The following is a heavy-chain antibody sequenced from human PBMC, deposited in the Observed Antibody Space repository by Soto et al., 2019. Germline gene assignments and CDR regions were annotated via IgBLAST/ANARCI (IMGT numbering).Heavy chain of an antibody. CDR1: GFTFSSYG. V-gene: IGHV3-33*01. D-gene: IGHD2-15*01. J-gene: IGHJ6*02. Sequence: QVQLVESGGGVVQPGRSLRLSCAASGFTFSSYGMHWVRQAPGKGLEWVAVIWYDGSNKYYADSVKGRFTISRDNSKNTLYLQMNSLRAEDTAVYYCARDLAGYYYYYGMDVWGQGTTVTVSS. CDR3: ARDLAGYYYYYGMDV. CDR2: IWYDGSNK.